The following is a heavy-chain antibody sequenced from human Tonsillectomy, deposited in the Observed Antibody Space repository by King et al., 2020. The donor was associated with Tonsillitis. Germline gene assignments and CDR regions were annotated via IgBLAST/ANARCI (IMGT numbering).Heavy chain of an antibody. Sequence: VQLQQWGAGLLKPSETLSLTCAVYGGSFSGYYWSWIRQPPGKGLEWIGEINHSGSTNYNPSLKSRVTISVDTSKNQFSLKLSSVTAADTAVDYCARLQAPYYDILTGYYLVNYFDYWGQGTLVTVSS. D-gene: IGHD3-9*01. CDR3: ARLQAPYYDILTGYYLVNYFDY. J-gene: IGHJ4*02. V-gene: IGHV4-34*01. CDR2: INHSGST. CDR1: GGSFSGYY.